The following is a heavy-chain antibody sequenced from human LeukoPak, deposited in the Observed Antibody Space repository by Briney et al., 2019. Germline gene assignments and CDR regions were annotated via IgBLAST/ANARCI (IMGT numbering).Heavy chain of an antibody. CDR3: ARAHIVVVPAATGRLRRTYYFDY. CDR2: INHSGST. J-gene: IGHJ4*02. CDR1: GGSFSGYY. V-gene: IGHV4-34*01. Sequence: PSETLSLTCAVYGGSFSGYYWSWIRQPPGKGLEWIGEINHSGSTSYNPSLKSRVTISVDTSKNQFSLKLSSVTAADTAVYYCARAHIVVVPAATGRLRRTYYFDYWGQGTLVTVSS. D-gene: IGHD2-2*01.